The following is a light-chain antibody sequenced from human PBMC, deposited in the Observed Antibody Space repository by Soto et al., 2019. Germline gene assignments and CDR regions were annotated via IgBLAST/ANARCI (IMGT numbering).Light chain of an antibody. V-gene: IGLV2-8*01. CDR2: EVT. CDR1: SSDVGGYDY. J-gene: IGLJ2*01. CDR3: CSYADISNVI. Sequence: QSALTQPPSAPGSPGQSVTISCTGTSSDVGGYDYVSWYQQQSGKAPKLLIYEVTNRPSGVPGLFSGSKSAKTASLTVSWLQAEDVAEYYCCSYADISNVIFGAWTKLA.